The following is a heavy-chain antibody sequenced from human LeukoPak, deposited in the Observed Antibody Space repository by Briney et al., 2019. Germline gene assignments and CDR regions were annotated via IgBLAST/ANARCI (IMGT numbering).Heavy chain of an antibody. CDR3: ARDAGDV. CDR1: GFTFTNYW. J-gene: IGHJ6*02. Sequence: GGSLRLSCAASGFTFTNYWMHWVRHAPGKGLVWVSRINYDGNSASYADSVKGRFTISRDNAKNSLYLQMNSLRAEDTAVYYCARDAGDVWGQGTTVTVSS. V-gene: IGHV3-74*01. CDR2: INYDGNSA.